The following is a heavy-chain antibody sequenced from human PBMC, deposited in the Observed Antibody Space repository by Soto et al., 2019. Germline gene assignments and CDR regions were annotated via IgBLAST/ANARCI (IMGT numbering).Heavy chain of an antibody. CDR2: IWYDGSNK. CDR3: ARDLQSSGWYIGEVDY. D-gene: IGHD6-19*01. V-gene: IGHV3-33*01. Sequence: QVQLVESGGGVVQPGRSLRLSCAASGFTFSSYGMHWVRQAPGKGLEWVAVIWYDGSNKYYADSVKGRFTISRDNSKNTLYLQMNSLRAEDTAVYYCARDLQSSGWYIGEVDYWGQGTLVTVSS. CDR1: GFTFSSYG. J-gene: IGHJ4*02.